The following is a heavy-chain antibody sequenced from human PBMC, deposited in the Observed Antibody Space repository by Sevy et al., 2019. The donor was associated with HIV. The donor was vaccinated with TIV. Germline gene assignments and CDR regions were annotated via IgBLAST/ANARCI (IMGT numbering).Heavy chain of an antibody. Sequence: SETLSLTRTVSGGSISSGDYYWSWIRQPPGKGLEWIGYIFYSGSTYFNPSLKSRVTISLDTSKSQFSLRLSSVTAADTAVFYCARQRASSGYFYFDSWGQGTLVTVSS. J-gene: IGHJ4*02. CDR2: IFYSGST. D-gene: IGHD3-22*01. CDR1: GGSISSGDYY. CDR3: ARQRASSGYFYFDS. V-gene: IGHV4-30-4*01.